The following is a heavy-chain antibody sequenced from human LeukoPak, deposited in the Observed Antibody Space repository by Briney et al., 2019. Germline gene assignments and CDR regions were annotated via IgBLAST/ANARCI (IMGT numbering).Heavy chain of an antibody. CDR2: ISSSSSTI. CDR3: ARDSIVVVPAAWLLYYMDV. Sequence: GGSLRLSCAASGFTFSSYSMYWVRQAPGKGLEWVSYISSSSSTIYYADSVKGRFTISRDNAKNSLYLQMNSLRAEDTAVYYCARDSIVVVPAAWLLYYMDVWGKGTTVTVSS. D-gene: IGHD2-2*01. J-gene: IGHJ6*03. V-gene: IGHV3-48*01. CDR1: GFTFSSYS.